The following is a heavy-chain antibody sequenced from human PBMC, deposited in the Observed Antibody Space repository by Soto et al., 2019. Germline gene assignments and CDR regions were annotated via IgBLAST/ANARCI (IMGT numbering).Heavy chain of an antibody. CDR3: ARDRYYFDY. J-gene: IGHJ4*02. CDR1: GRSFSGYY. Sequence: QVQLQQWGAGLLKPSETLSLTCAVYGRSFSGYYWSWIRQPPGKGLEWIGEITHSGSTNYNPSLKSRVTISVDTSKNQFSLKLSSVTAADTAVYYCARDRYYFDYWGQGTLVTVSS. V-gene: IGHV4-34*01. CDR2: ITHSGST.